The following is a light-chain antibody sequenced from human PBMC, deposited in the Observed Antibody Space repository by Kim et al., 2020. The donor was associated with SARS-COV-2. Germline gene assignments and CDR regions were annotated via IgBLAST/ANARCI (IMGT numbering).Light chain of an antibody. Sequence: GQRVTSSCSGSSSNIGTNSVSWYQQLPGTAPKLLIHSNNQRPSGVPDQFSGSKSGTSASLAISGLQSEDEADYYCAAWDDSLNGVVFGGGTQLTVL. J-gene: IGLJ2*01. CDR2: SNN. CDR3: AAWDDSLNGVV. V-gene: IGLV1-44*01. CDR1: SSNIGTNS.